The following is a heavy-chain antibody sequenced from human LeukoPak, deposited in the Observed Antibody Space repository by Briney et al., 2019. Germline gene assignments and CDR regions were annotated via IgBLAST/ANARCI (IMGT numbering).Heavy chain of an antibody. V-gene: IGHV1-46*01. CDR3: ARGGELWAPYYYYMDV. CDR1: GYTFTSYY. Sequence: ASVKVSCKASGYTFTSYYMHWVRQAPGQGLEWMGIINPSGGSTSYAQKFQGRVTMTRDMSTSTVYMELSSLRSEDTAVYYCARGGELWAPYYYYMDVWGKGTTVTVSS. D-gene: IGHD3-16*01. CDR2: INPSGGST. J-gene: IGHJ6*03.